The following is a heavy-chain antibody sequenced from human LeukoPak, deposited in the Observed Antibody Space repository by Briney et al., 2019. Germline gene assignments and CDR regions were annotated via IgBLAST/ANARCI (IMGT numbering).Heavy chain of an antibody. D-gene: IGHD6-19*01. CDR1: GFTFSSYG. Sequence: PGGSLRLSCAASGFTFSSYGMHWVRQAPVKGLEWVAVIWYDGSNKYYADSVKGRFTISRDNSKNTLYLQMNSLRAEDTAVYYCARDRYSSGWFDYWGQGTLVTVSS. J-gene: IGHJ5*01. V-gene: IGHV3-33*01. CDR3: ARDRYSSGWFDY. CDR2: IWYDGSNK.